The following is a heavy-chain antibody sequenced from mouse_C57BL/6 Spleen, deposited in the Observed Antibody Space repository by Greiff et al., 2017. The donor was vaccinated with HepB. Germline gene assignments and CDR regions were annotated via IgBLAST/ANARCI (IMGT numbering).Heavy chain of an antibody. CDR3: TRPFTYYGSSYPHFDY. V-gene: IGHV1-55*01. CDR1: GYTFTSYW. CDR2: IYPGSGST. Sequence: QVQLKQPGAELVKPGASVKMSCKASGYTFTSYWITWVQQTPGQGLEWIGDIYPGSGSTNYTEKFKSKATLTVDTSTSTAYMQLSSLTSEDTAVYYSTRPFTYYGSSYPHFDYWGQGTTLTVSS. J-gene: IGHJ2*01. D-gene: IGHD1-1*01.